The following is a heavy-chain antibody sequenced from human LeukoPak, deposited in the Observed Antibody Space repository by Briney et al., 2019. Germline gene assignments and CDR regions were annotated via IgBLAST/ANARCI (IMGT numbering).Heavy chain of an antibody. J-gene: IGHJ4*02. CDR3: AKAQGSSSWSFDY. CDR1: GFTVSSNY. V-gene: IGHV3-53*01. CDR2: IYSGGST. D-gene: IGHD6-13*01. Sequence: GGSLRLSCAASGFTVSSNYMSWVRQAPGKGLEWVSVIYSGGSTYYADSVKGRFTISRDNSKNTLYLQMNSLRAEDTAVYYCAKAQGSSSWSFDYWGQGTLVTVSS.